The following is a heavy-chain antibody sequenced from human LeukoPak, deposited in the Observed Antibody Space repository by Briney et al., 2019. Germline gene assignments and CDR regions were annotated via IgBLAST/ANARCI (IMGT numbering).Heavy chain of an antibody. D-gene: IGHD3-16*02. Sequence: GGSLRLSCAASGFTFSSYAMHWVRQPPGKGLEWVAVISYDGSNKYYADYVKGRFTISRNNSKNTLYLQMNSLRAGDTAVYYCAKEGGYGELSSYFDYWGQGTLVTVSS. J-gene: IGHJ4*02. V-gene: IGHV3-30*04. CDR3: AKEGGYGELSSYFDY. CDR1: GFTFSSYA. CDR2: ISYDGSNK.